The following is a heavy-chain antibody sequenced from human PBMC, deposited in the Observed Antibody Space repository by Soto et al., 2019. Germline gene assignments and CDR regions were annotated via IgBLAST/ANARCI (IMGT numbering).Heavy chain of an antibody. CDR3: VRGWGLDP. V-gene: IGHV3-7*04. J-gene: IGHJ5*02. Sequence: EVQLVESGGGLVQPGGSLRLSCAASGFTFSSYWMTWVRQAPGKGLEWVANIKQEGSEKYYVDSVKGRFTISRDNAKHSLYLEMNSLWAEEAAVYCCVRGWGLDPWGEGCLVTVSS. CDR1: GFTFSSYW. D-gene: IGHD1-26*01. CDR2: IKQEGSEK.